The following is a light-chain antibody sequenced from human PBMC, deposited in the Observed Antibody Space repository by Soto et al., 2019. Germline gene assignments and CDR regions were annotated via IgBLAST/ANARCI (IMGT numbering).Light chain of an antibody. CDR2: DVS. Sequence: EIVLTQSPATLSLSPGERAILSCGASQTISVTYLAWYQQKPGLAPRLLISDVSNRASGIPDRFSGSGSGTDFTLTISRLEPEDFAVYYCQQYSSWPLTFGQGTRLEMK. CDR1: QTISVTY. V-gene: IGKV3D-20*01. CDR3: QQYSSWPLT. J-gene: IGKJ5*01.